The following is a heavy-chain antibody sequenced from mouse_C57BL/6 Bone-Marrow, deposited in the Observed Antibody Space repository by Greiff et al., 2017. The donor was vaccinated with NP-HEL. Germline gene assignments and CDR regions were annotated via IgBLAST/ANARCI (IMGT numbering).Heavy chain of an antibody. D-gene: IGHD1-1*01. J-gene: IGHJ2*01. CDR2: ISNGGGST. CDR1: GFTFSDYY. V-gene: IGHV5-12*01. Sequence: EVQGVESGGGLVQPGGSLKLSCAASGFTFSDYYMYWVRQTPEKRLEWVAYISNGGGSTYSPDTVKGRFTISRDNAKNTRYLQMSRLKSEDTAMYYCARQNYGEPGYFDYWGQGTTLTVSS. CDR3: ARQNYGEPGYFDY.